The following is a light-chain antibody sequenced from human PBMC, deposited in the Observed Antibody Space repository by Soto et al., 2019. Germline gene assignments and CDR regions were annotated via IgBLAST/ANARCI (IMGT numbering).Light chain of an antibody. CDR1: QSISSW. CDR3: QHGT. V-gene: IGKV1-5*03. CDR2: KAS. Sequence: DIQMTQSPSTLSASVGDRVTITCRASQSISSWLAWYQQKPGKAPKLLIYKASSLESGVPSRFICSVSGTEFTLTISSLQPDDFATYYCQHGTFGQGTKVEIK. J-gene: IGKJ1*01.